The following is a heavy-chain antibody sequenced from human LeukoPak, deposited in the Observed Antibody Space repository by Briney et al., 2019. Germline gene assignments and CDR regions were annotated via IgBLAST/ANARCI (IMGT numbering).Heavy chain of an antibody. J-gene: IGHJ4*02. CDR1: GFTFSSYS. D-gene: IGHD3-22*01. CDR3: ARDASTYYYDSSGYFDY. V-gene: IGHV3-21*01. CDR2: ISSSSSYI. Sequence: GGSLRLSCAASGFTFSSYSMNWVRQAPGKGLEWVSSISSSSSYIYYADSVKGRFTISRDNAKNSLYLQMNSLRAEDTAVYYCARDASTYYYDSSGYFDYRGQGTLVTVSS.